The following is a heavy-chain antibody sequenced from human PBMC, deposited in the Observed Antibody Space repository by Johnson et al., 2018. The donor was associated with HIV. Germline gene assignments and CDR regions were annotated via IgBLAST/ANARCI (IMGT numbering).Heavy chain of an antibody. Sequence: QVQLVESGGGLVQPGGSLRLSCAASGFTFSRYWMSWVRQAPGKGLEWVAFIGFDGTKSYYADSLKGRFTISRDNSKNTLYLQMNSLRAEDTAVYYCAREWGVCDYYGSGVIDAFDIWGQGTMVTVSS. J-gene: IGHJ3*02. V-gene: IGHV3-30*02. D-gene: IGHD3-10*01. CDR3: AREWGVCDYYGSGVIDAFDI. CDR1: GFTFSRYW. CDR2: IGFDGTKS.